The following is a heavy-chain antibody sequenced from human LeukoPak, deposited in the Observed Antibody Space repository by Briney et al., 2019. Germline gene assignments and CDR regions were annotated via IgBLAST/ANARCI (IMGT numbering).Heavy chain of an antibody. J-gene: IGHJ3*02. Sequence: SETLSLTCAVYGGSFIGFHWNWIRQPPGKGLEWIGDINHSGSTNYNPSLTSRVTISVDPSKSQFSLNLSSVTAADTAVYYCARVGTLPAAGGDDAFDIWGQGTMVTVSS. CDR2: INHSGST. CDR3: ARVGTLPAAGGDDAFDI. CDR1: GGSFIGFH. V-gene: IGHV4-34*01. D-gene: IGHD2-2*01.